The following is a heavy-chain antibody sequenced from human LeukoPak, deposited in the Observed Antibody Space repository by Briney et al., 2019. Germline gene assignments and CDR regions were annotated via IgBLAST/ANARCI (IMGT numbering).Heavy chain of an antibody. CDR2: IRYDGSNK. J-gene: IGHJ4*02. CDR1: GFTFSSYG. Sequence: GGSLRLSCAASGFTFSSYGMHWVRQAPGRGLEWVAFIRYDGSNKYYADSVKGRFTISRDNSKNTLYLQMNSLRAEDTAVYYCAKCVSTSCYVPYFDYWGQGTLVTVSS. D-gene: IGHD2-2*01. CDR3: AKCVSTSCYVPYFDY. V-gene: IGHV3-30*02.